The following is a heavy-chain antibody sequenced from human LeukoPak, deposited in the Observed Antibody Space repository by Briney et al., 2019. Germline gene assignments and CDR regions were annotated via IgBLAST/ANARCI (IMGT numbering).Heavy chain of an antibody. D-gene: IGHD3-3*01. Sequence: GGSLRLSCAASGFTFSSYWMSWVRQAPGKGLEWVANIKQDGSEKYYVDSVKGRFTISRDNAKNSLYLQMNSLRAEDTAVYYCARVFTIFGVPSYYFDYWGQGTLVTVSS. CDR2: IKQDGSEK. CDR1: GFTFSSYW. J-gene: IGHJ4*02. CDR3: ARVFTIFGVPSYYFDY. V-gene: IGHV3-7*03.